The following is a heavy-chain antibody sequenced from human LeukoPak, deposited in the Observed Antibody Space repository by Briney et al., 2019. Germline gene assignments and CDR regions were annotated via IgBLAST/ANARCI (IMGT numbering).Heavy chain of an antibody. V-gene: IGHV1-69*04. D-gene: IGHD6-13*01. J-gene: IGHJ4*02. CDR2: IIPNLGPA. Sequence: SVTVSCKASGGTFSSYGISWVRQAPRQGLEWMGRIIPNLGPANYAQEFQGRVTITADKSTSTAYMELRSLTSEDTAVYYCARGFGSSISYVSDFDFWGQGTLVTVSS. CDR3: ARGFGSSISYVSDFDF. CDR1: GGTFSSYG.